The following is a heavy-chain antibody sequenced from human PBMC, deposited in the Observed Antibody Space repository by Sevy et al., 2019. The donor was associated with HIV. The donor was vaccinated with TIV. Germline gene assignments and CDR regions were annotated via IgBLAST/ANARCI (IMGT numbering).Heavy chain of an antibody. CDR3: VKAIAKDGSF. Sequence: GGSLRLSCAASGFTFNSYSMHWIRQAPGKGLEWVANINQDGSVKYYVDSVRGRFTISRDNARNLVFLQMSSLRVDDSALYYCVKAIAKDGSFWGQGTLVTVSS. V-gene: IGHV3-7*01. CDR2: INQDGSVK. D-gene: IGHD6-13*01. J-gene: IGHJ4*02. CDR1: GFTFNSYS.